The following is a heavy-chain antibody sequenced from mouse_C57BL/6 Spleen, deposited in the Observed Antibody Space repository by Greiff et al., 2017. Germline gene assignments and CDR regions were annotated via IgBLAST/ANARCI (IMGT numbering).Heavy chain of an antibody. CDR1: GFTFSSYA. Sequence: EVMLVESGEGLVKPGGSLKLSCAASGFTFSSYAMSWVRQTPEKRLEWVAYISSGGDYIYYADTVKGRFTISRDNARNTLYLQMSSLKSEDTAMYYCTRDVWDGEYFDYWGQGTTLTVSS. V-gene: IGHV5-9-1*02. J-gene: IGHJ2*01. CDR3: TRDVWDGEYFDY. CDR2: ISSGGDYI. D-gene: IGHD4-1*01.